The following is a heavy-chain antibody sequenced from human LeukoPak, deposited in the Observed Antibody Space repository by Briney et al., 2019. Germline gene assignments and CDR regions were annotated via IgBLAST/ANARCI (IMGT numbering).Heavy chain of an antibody. D-gene: IGHD4-23*01. J-gene: IGHJ5*02. CDR3: ARGDPPTVVTGGESNWFDP. Sequence: GASVKVSCKASGYTFTSYDINWVRQATGQGLEWMGWMNPNSGNTGYAQKFQGRVTMTRNTSISTAYMELSSLRSEDTAVYYCARGDPPTVVTGGESNWFDPWGQGTLVTVSS. V-gene: IGHV1-8*01. CDR1: GYTFTSYD. CDR2: MNPNSGNT.